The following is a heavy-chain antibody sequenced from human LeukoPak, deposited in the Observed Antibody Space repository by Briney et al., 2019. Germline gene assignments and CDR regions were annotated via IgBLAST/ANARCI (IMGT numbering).Heavy chain of an antibody. V-gene: IGHV3-33*06. CDR3: AKDTGYYYYYMDV. CDR1: GFTFSSYG. J-gene: IGHJ6*03. D-gene: IGHD4-11*01. CDR2: IWYDGSSK. Sequence: GGSLRLSCAASGFTFSSYGMHWVRQAPGKGLEWVAVIWYDGSSKYYADSVKGRVTISRDNPKNTLYLQMSSMRAEDTAVYYCAKDTGYYYYYMDVWGKGTTVTVS.